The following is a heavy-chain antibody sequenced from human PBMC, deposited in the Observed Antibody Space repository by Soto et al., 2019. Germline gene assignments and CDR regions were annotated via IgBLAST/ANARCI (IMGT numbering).Heavy chain of an antibody. J-gene: IGHJ6*02. Sequence: ASVKVSCKASGGTFSSYAISWVRQAPGQGLEWMGGIIPIFGTANYAQKFQGRVTITADESTSTAYMELSSLRSEDTAVYYCARLNPDIVLMDVWGQGTTVTVPS. D-gene: IGHD2-8*01. V-gene: IGHV1-69*13. CDR1: GGTFSSYA. CDR2: IIPIFGTA. CDR3: ARLNPDIVLMDV.